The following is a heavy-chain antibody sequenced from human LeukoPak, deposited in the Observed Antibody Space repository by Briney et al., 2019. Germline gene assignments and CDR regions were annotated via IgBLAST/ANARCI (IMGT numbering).Heavy chain of an antibody. CDR1: GFTFSDYY. CDR2: ISSSGSTI. D-gene: IGHD2-21*02. J-gene: IGHJ3*02. CDR3: ARDRRSVFVTAIGAFDI. V-gene: IGHV3-11*01. Sequence: GGSLRLSCAAPGFTFSDYYMSWIRQAPGKGLEWVSYISSSGSTIYYADSVKGRFTISRDNSKNSLYLQMNSLRAEDTAVYYCARDRRSVFVTAIGAFDIWGQGTMVTVSS.